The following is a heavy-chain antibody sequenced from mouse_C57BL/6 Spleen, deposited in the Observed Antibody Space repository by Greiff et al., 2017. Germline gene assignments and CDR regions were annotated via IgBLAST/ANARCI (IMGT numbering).Heavy chain of an antibody. Sequence: VHLQQSGPELVKPGASVKISCKASGYAFSSSWMNWVKQRPGKGLEWIGRIYPGDGDTNYNGKFKGKATLTADKSSSTAYMQLSSLTSEASAVYFCARCLTGSYYFDYWGQGTTLTVSS. V-gene: IGHV1-82*01. D-gene: IGHD4-1*01. CDR2: IYPGDGDT. CDR1: GYAFSSSW. CDR3: ARCLTGSYYFDY. J-gene: IGHJ2*01.